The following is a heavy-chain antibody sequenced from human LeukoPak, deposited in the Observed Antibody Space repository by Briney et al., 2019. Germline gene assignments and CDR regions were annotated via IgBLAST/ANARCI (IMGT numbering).Heavy chain of an antibody. V-gene: IGHV3-11*01. Sequence: PGGSLRLSCAASGFTFSDYYMSWIRQAPGKGLEWVSYISSSGSTIYYADSVKGPFTISRDNAKNSLYLQMNSLRAEDTAVYYCARFYGSGTPWYYGMDVWGQGTTVTVSS. D-gene: IGHD3-10*01. CDR1: GFTFSDYY. CDR3: ARFYGSGTPWYYGMDV. CDR2: ISSSGSTI. J-gene: IGHJ6*02.